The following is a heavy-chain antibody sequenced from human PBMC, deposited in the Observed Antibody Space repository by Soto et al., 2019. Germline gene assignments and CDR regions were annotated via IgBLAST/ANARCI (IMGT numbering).Heavy chain of an antibody. V-gene: IGHV1-46*01. CDR1: GYTFTNYY. Sequence: VASVKVSCKASGYTFTNYYMNWVRQAPGQGLQWMGVINPRGGTTRYAQKFQGRVTMTMDTSTSTVYMELSSLTSDDTAVYYCAKDGGKVAGRGSWFDPWGQGTLVTVSS. CDR2: INPRGGTT. J-gene: IGHJ5*02. D-gene: IGHD6-19*01. CDR3: AKDGGKVAGRGSWFDP.